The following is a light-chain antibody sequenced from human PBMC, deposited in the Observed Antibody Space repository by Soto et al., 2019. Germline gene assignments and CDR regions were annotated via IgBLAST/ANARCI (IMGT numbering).Light chain of an antibody. J-gene: IGKJ4*01. Sequence: EIVMTQSPATLSVSPGERATLSCRASQSVSSTLAWYQQNPGQAPRLLIYGTSTRATGLPARFSGSGSGAEFTLTISSLQSEDFAGYYCQQYNNWPPLTFGGGTKVEIK. CDR3: QQYNNWPPLT. CDR1: QSVSST. V-gene: IGKV3-15*01. CDR2: GTS.